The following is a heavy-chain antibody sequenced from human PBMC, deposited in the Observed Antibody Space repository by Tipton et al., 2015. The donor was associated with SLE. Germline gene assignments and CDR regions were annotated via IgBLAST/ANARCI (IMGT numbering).Heavy chain of an antibody. CDR3: ARRGNVSLGHAFDI. D-gene: IGHD3-10*01. V-gene: IGHV4-61*05. CDR2: IYTSGST. CDR1: GGSISSSSYY. J-gene: IGHJ3*02. Sequence: LRLSCTVSGGSISSSSYYWGWIRQPPGKGLEWIGRIYTSGSTNYNPSLKSRVTISAGKSKNQFSLTLSFVTAADTAVYYCARRGNVSLGHAFDIWGQGTMVTVSS.